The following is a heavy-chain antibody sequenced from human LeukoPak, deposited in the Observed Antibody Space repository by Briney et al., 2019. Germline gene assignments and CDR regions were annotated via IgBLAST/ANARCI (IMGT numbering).Heavy chain of an antibody. Sequence: GASVKVPCKASGYTFTSYGISWVRQAPGQGLEWMGWISAYNGNTNYAQKLQGRVTMTTDTSTSTAYMELRSLRSDDTAVYYCARDPHEFSSGWSHFDYWGQGTLVTVSS. J-gene: IGHJ4*02. CDR3: ARDPHEFSSGWSHFDY. V-gene: IGHV1-18*01. CDR2: ISAYNGNT. D-gene: IGHD6-19*01. CDR1: GYTFTSYG.